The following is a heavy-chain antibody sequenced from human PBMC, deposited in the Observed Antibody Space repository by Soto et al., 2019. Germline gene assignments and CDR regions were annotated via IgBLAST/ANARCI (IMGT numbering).Heavy chain of an antibody. CDR1: GDSGSNNRAA. CDR3: VRMDVAVGGYFDS. CDR2: TYYRSKWYN. D-gene: IGHD6-19*01. J-gene: IGHJ4*02. V-gene: IGHV6-1*01. Sequence: LTLSLTCVISGDSGSNNRAAWNWIRQSPSRGLEWLGRTYYRSKWYNDYGVSVKSRIIISPEASKNQFSLHLNSVTPADTAVYYCVRMDVAVGGYFDSWGQGNLVTVSS.